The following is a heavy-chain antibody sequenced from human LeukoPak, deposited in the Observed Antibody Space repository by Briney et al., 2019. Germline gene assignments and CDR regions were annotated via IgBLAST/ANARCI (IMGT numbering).Heavy chain of an antibody. V-gene: IGHV1-2*02. CDR3: AREVYSSGWYAY. Sequence: GASVKVSCKASGYTFTGYYMHWVRQAPGQGLEWMGWINPNRGGTNYAQKFQGRVTMTRDTSISTAYMELSRLRSDDTAVYYCAREVYSSGWYAYWGQGTLVTVSS. CDR1: GYTFTGYY. J-gene: IGHJ4*02. D-gene: IGHD6-19*01. CDR2: INPNRGGT.